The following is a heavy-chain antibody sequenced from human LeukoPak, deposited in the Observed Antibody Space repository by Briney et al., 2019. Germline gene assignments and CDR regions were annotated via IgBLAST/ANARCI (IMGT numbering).Heavy chain of an antibody. CDR3: AELGITMIGGV. CDR2: IRSSSSNI. Sequence: GGSLRLSCAGSGFIFSDYTMSWVRQAPGKGLEWVSLIRSSSSNIYYVDSVKGRFTVSRDNAKNSLYLQMNSLRAEDTAVYYCAELGITMIGGVWGKGTTVTISS. D-gene: IGHD3-10*02. CDR1: GFIFSDYT. J-gene: IGHJ6*04. V-gene: IGHV3-21*01.